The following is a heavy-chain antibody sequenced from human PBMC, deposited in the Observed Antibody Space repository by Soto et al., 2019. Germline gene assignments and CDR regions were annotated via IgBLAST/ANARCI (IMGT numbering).Heavy chain of an antibody. D-gene: IGHD3-3*01. V-gene: IGHV1-8*01. CDR1: GYTFTSYD. Sequence: ASVKVSCKASGYTFTSYDINWVRQATGQGLEWMGWMNPNSGNTGYAQKFQGRVTMTRNTSISTAYMELSSLRSEDTAVYYCARSCPQETYYDFWSGYYSGCYYYMDVWGKGTTVTVSS. J-gene: IGHJ6*03. CDR3: ARSCPQETYYDFWSGYYSGCYYYMDV. CDR2: MNPNSGNT.